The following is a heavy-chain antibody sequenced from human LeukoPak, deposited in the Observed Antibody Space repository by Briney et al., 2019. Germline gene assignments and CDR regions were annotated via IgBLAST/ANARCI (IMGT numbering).Heavy chain of an antibody. CDR1: GYTFTSYG. V-gene: IGHV1-18*01. J-gene: IGHJ4*02. D-gene: IGHD1-26*01. Sequence: ASVKVSCKASGYTFTSYGISWVRQAPGQGLEWMGWISAYNGNTNYAQKLQGRVTMTTDTSTSTAYMELRSLRSDDTAVYYCTTPGASYYAPALKRFDYWGQGTLVTVSS. CDR3: TTPGASYYAPALKRFDY. CDR2: ISAYNGNT.